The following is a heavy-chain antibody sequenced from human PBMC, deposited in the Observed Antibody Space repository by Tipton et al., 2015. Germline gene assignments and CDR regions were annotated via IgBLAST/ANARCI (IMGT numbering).Heavy chain of an antibody. CDR2: ISGSSGTI. CDR1: GFNFREYI. CDR3: TRPTTGTAPFDY. J-gene: IGHJ4*02. D-gene: IGHD4-17*01. Sequence: SLRLSCAASGFNFREYIMNWVRQAPGKGLEWISFISGSSGTIYYADSMKGRFTVSRDNAKNSLYLQMNSLRDEDTAVYYCTRPTTGTAPFDYWGRGTQVTVSS. V-gene: IGHV3-48*02.